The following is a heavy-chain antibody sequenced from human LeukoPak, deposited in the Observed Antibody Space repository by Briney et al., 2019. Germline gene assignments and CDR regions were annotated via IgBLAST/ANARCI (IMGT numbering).Heavy chain of an antibody. CDR3: ARDATYCTNGVCYTRFGY. CDR1: GGSFSGYY. Sequence: PSETLSLTCAVYGGSFSGYYWSWVRQAPGKGLEWVARMNLDGSEKYYVDSVKGRFTISRDNAKTSLYLEMNSLRAEDTAVYYCARDATYCTNGVCYTRFGYWGQGTLVTVSS. J-gene: IGHJ4*02. V-gene: IGHV3-7*01. CDR2: MNLDGSEK. D-gene: IGHD2-8*01.